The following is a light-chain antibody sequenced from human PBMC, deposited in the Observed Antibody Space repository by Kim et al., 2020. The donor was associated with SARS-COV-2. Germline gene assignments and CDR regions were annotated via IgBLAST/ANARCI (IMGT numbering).Light chain of an antibody. V-gene: IGKV1-33*01. CDR1: QDISNY. Sequence: DIQMTQSPFSLSASVGDRVTITCQASQDISNYLNWYQQKPGKAPKLLIYDASNLETGVPSRFSGSGSGTEFIFTISSLQPEDIGTYYCQQYDNLPRTFGGGTKVDIK. CDR3: QQYDNLPRT. CDR2: DAS. J-gene: IGKJ4*01.